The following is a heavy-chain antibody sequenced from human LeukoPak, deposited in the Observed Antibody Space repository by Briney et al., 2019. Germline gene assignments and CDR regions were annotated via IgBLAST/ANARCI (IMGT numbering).Heavy chain of an antibody. J-gene: IGHJ2*01. CDR3: ARDSSTVTYWYSDL. CDR2: IYTSGST. Sequence: SSETLSLTCTVSGGSISSGSYYWSWIRQPAGKGLEWIGRIYTSGSTNYNPSLKSRVAMSVDTSKNQLSLKLTSVTAADTAVYYCARDSSTVTYWYSDLWGRGTLVIVSS. D-gene: IGHD6-6*01. CDR1: GGSISSGSYY. V-gene: IGHV4-61*02.